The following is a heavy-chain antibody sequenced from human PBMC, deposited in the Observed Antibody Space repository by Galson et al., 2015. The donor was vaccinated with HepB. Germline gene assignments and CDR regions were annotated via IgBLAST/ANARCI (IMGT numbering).Heavy chain of an antibody. CDR3: ARLYCSSTSCYKPSNWFDP. J-gene: IGHJ5*02. CDR2: IIPIFGTA. CDR1: GGTFSSYA. D-gene: IGHD2-2*02. V-gene: IGHV1-69*13. Sequence: SVKVSCKASGGTFSSYAISWVRQAPGQGLEWMGGIIPIFGTANYAQKFQGRVTITADESTSTAYMELSSLRSEDTAVYYCARLYCSSTSCYKPSNWFDPWGQGTLVTVSS.